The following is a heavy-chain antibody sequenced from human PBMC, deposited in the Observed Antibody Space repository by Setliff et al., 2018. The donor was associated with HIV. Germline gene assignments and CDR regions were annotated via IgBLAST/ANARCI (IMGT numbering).Heavy chain of an antibody. CDR2: VCYSGGT. J-gene: IGHJ4*02. V-gene: IGHV4-39*01. CDR3: ARHFYGYYGSNGLPIQY. Sequence: SETLSLTCTVSGGSISSGDYCWGWIRQTPGQGLEWIGTVCYSGGTYYNPSLMGRVTISIDTSKNQFSLNLSSVAAADTAVYYCARHFYGYYGSNGLPIQYWGQGTLVTVSS. D-gene: IGHD3-22*01. CDR1: GGSISSGDYC.